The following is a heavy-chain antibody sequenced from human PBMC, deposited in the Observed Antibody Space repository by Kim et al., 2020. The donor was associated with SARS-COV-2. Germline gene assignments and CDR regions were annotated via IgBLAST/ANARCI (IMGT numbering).Heavy chain of an antibody. V-gene: IGHV1-2*06. CDR2: INPNSGGT. CDR3: ARGGNDPDPYYYYGMDV. Sequence: ASVKVSCKASGYTFTGYYMHWVRQAPGQGLEWMGRINPNSGGTNYAQKFQGRVTMTRDTSISTAYMELSRLRSEDTAVYYCARGGNDPDPYYYYGMDVWGQGTTVTVSS. J-gene: IGHJ6*02. D-gene: IGHD1-1*01. CDR1: GYTFTGYY.